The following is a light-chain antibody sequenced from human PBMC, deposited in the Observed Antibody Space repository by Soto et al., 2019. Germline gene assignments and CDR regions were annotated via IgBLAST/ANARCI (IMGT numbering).Light chain of an antibody. CDR1: SSDVAAYDY. CDR2: DVS. Sequence: QSALTQPASVSGSPGQSITLSCTGTSSDVAAYDYVSWYQHHPGKAPKLLIYDVSYRPSGISDRFSGSKSGNTASLTISGLQADDEADYYCTSYTSSVTLVFGGGTKLTVL. V-gene: IGLV2-14*01. J-gene: IGLJ2*01. CDR3: TSYTSSVTLV.